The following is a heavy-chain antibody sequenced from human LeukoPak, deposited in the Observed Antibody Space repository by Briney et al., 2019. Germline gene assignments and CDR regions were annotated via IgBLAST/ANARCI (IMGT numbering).Heavy chain of an antibody. D-gene: IGHD2/OR15-2a*01. CDR1: GFTFSSYA. Sequence: GGSLRLSWAASGFTFSSYAMTWVRQAPGKGLEWVSTISGSGANTYYADSVKGRFTISRDNSKNTLSLQMNSLRVEDTALYYCAKYSDSTGAHYFDYWGQGTLVTVSS. J-gene: IGHJ4*02. CDR3: AKYSDSTGAHYFDY. CDR2: ISGSGANT. V-gene: IGHV3-23*01.